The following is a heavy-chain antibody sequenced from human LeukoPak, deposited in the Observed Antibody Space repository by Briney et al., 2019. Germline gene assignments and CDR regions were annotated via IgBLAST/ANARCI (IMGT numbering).Heavy chain of an antibody. D-gene: IGHD3-10*01. CDR3: ARAGYYSGSGDSGEIDF. CDR2: IYSDGTT. CDR1: GGSISSGGYY. Sequence: ETLSLTCTVSGGSISSGGYYWSWIRQHPGKGLEWVSLIYSDGTTYYADSVKGRFSISRDNSKNTVYLQMNSLRAEDTAMYYCARAGYYSGSGDSGEIDFWGQGTLVTVSS. J-gene: IGHJ4*02. V-gene: IGHV3-53*01.